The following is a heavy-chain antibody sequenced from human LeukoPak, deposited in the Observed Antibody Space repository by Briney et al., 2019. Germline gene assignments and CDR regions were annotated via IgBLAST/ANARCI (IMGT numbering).Heavy chain of an antibody. Sequence: SQTLSLTCTVSGGSISSGGYYWSWIRQHPGKGLEWIGYIYYSGSTYYNPSLKSRVTISVDTSKNQFSLKLSSVTAADTAVYYCARDRRDGYHLIDYWGQGTLATVSS. CDR1: GGSISSGGYY. V-gene: IGHV4-30-4*08. D-gene: IGHD5-24*01. CDR3: ARDRRDGYHLIDY. CDR2: IYYSGST. J-gene: IGHJ4*02.